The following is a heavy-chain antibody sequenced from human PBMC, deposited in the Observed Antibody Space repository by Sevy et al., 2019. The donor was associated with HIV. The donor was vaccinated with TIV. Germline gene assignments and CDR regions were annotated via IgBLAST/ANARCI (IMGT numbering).Heavy chain of an antibody. CDR2: VYYTGGT. V-gene: IGHV4-59*08. CDR3: ARRNDFDI. J-gene: IGHJ3*02. Sequence: SETLSLTCTVSGGSINSDHWNWIRQPPGKGLEWIGYVYYTGGTNYNPSLKNRVTISVDRTKNQFSLKLTSVTAADTAVYYWARRNDFDIRGQGTMVTVSS. CDR1: GGSINSDH.